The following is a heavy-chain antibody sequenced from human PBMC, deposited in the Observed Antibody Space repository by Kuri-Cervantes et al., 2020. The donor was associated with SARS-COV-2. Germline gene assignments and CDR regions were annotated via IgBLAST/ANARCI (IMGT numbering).Heavy chain of an antibody. Sequence: SGPTLVKPTETLTVTCTFSGFSLNTNGNRVSWIRQTPGKALEWLARIDWDDDKFYSTSLKSRLIISKDTSKNQVVLTMTNMDPVDTATYYCARSRDAYNLFDYWGQGTLVTVSS. V-gene: IGHV2-70*04. D-gene: IGHD5-24*01. CDR2: IDWDDDK. CDR1: GFSLNTNGNR. J-gene: IGHJ4*02. CDR3: ARSRDAYNLFDY.